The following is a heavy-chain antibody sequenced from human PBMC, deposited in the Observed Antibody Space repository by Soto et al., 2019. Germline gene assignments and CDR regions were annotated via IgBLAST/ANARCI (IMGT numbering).Heavy chain of an antibody. CDR3: ARPWDSSSWYYFDY. CDR2: ISYDGSNK. CDR1: GFTFSSYA. V-gene: IGHV3-30-3*01. Sequence: QVQLVESGGGVVQPGRSLRLSCAASGFTFSSYAMHWVRQAPGKGLEWVAVISYDGSNKYYADSVKGRFTISRDNSKNTLYLQMNSLRAEDTAVYYWARPWDSSSWYYFDYWGQGTLVTVSS. D-gene: IGHD6-6*01. J-gene: IGHJ4*02.